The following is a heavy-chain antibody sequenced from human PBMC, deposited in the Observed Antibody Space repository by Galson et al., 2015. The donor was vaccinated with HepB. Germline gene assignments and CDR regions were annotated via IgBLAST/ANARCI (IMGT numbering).Heavy chain of an antibody. CDR1: GFTFSSYW. Sequence: SLRLSCAASGFTFSSYWMTWVRQAPGKGLEWVANIKQDGSEKYYVDSVKGRFTISRDNAKHSLCLQMNSLRAEDTAVYYCARDETTVVTGFDYWGQGTLVTVSS. CDR3: ARDETTVVTGFDY. J-gene: IGHJ4*02. CDR2: IKQDGSEK. V-gene: IGHV3-7*05. D-gene: IGHD4-23*01.